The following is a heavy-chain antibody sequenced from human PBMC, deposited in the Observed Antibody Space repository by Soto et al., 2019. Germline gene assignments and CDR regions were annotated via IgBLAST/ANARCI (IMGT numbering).Heavy chain of an antibody. V-gene: IGHV1-69*01. CDR1: GLTFRSDS. J-gene: IGHJ4*02. CDR3: ARGVASSD. CDR2: IIPISRTP. Sequence: QVQLVQSEAEVKKPGSSVKVSCKSSGLTFRSDSISWVLQAPGQGLEWMGGIIPISRTPTYAQKFQVRVTISADESTRTAYMEVTSLTFEDTAVYYCARGVASSDWGQGTLVTVSS. D-gene: IGHD5-12*01.